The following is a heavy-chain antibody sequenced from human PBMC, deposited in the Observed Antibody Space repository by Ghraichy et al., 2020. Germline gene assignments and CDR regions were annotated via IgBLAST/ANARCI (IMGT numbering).Heavy chain of an antibody. J-gene: IGHJ4*02. CDR3: ARSHSGSYYWGFDY. D-gene: IGHD1-26*01. CDR2: IYYSGST. V-gene: IGHV4-59*01. Sequence: SETLSLTCSVSGGSISSYYWSWIRQPPGKGLEWIGYIYYSGSTDYNPSLKTRVTISVDTSKNQFSLKLSSVTAADTAVYYCARSHSGSYYWGFDYWGQGTLVTVSS. CDR1: GGSISSYY.